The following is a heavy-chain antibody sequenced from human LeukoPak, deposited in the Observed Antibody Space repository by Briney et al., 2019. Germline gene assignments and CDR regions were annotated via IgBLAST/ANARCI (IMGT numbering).Heavy chain of an antibody. V-gene: IGHV3-9*01. CDR2: ISWNSGSI. Sequence: GRSLRLSCAASGFTFDDYAMHWVRQAQGKGLEWVSDISWNSGSIGYADSVKGRFTISRDNAKNSLYLQMNSLRAEDTALYYCAKDHQYSSGWWDPYYFDYWGQGTLVTVSS. D-gene: IGHD6-19*01. CDR1: GFTFDDYA. CDR3: AKDHQYSSGWWDPYYFDY. J-gene: IGHJ4*02.